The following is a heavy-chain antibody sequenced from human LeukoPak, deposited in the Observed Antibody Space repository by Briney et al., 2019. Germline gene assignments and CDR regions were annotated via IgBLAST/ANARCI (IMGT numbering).Heavy chain of an antibody. CDR3: ARGRITMVRGDTAYYFDY. Sequence: SETLSLTCTVSGSISSYYWSWIRQPPGKGLEWIGEINHSGSTNYNPSLKSRVTISVDTSKNQFSLKLSSVTAADTAVYYCARGRITMVRGDTAYYFDYWGQGTLVTVSS. J-gene: IGHJ4*02. CDR2: INHSGST. V-gene: IGHV4-34*01. CDR1: GSISSYY. D-gene: IGHD3-10*01.